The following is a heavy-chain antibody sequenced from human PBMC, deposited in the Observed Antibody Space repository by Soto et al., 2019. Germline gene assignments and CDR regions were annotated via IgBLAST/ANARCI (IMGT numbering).Heavy chain of an antibody. J-gene: IGHJ6*03. Sequence: GASVKVSCKASRFTFTSSAMQWVRQARGQRLEWIGWIVVGSGNTNYAQKFQERVTITRDMSTSTAYMELSSLRSEDTAVYYCAAAKYSSSPDHYYYYYMDVWGKGTTVTVSS. D-gene: IGHD6-6*01. V-gene: IGHV1-58*02. CDR1: RFTFTSSA. CDR3: AAAKYSSSPDHYYYYYMDV. CDR2: IVVGSGNT.